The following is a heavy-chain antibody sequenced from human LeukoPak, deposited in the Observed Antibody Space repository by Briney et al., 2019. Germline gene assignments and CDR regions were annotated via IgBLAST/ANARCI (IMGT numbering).Heavy chain of an antibody. V-gene: IGHV3-7*01. J-gene: IGHJ4*02. D-gene: IGHD6-19*01. CDR1: GFTFSSYW. CDR3: ARAGSKKQWLEWAIAYYFDY. CDR2: IKQDGSEK. Sequence: GGSLRLSCAASGFTFSSYWMSWVRQAPGKGLEWVANIKQDGSEKYYVDSVKGRFTISRDNAKNSLYLQMNSLRAEDTAVYYCARAGSKKQWLEWAIAYYFDYWGQGTLVTVSS.